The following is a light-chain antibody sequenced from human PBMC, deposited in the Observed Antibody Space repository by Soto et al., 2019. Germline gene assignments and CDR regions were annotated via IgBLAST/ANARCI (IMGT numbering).Light chain of an antibody. CDR3: SSYTSSSTVI. Sequence: QSALTQPAFVSGSPGQSITISCTGTSSDVGGYNYVSWYQQHPGRAPKLIIYDVSDRPSGVSDRFSGSKSGNTASLTISGLQAEDEADYYCSSYTSSSTVIFGGGTKVTVL. J-gene: IGLJ2*01. CDR1: SSDVGGYNY. V-gene: IGLV2-14*03. CDR2: DVS.